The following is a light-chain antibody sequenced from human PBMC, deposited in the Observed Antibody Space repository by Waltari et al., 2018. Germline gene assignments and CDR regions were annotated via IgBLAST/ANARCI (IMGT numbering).Light chain of an antibody. J-gene: IGLJ2*01. CDR3: QSYDTSLSVV. CDR1: STNIGAAYA. Sequence: QSVLTPPPSVSGAPGPRVTISCTGSSTNIGAAYAVHWYQHPPGTAPKLRIYGTNKRPSGVPDRFSGSKSGTSASLAITGLQVDDEADYYCQSYDTSLSVVFGGGTKLTVL. V-gene: IGLV1-40*01. CDR2: GTN.